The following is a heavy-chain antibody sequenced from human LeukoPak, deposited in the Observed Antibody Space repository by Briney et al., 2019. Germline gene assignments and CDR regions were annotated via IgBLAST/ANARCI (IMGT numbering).Heavy chain of an antibody. CDR1: GGSISSYY. CDR2: IYTSGST. D-gene: IGHD3-16*01. CDR3: ARHLGLRPYYMDV. Sequence: SETLSLTCTVSGGSISSYYWSWIRQPPGKGLEWIGYIYTSGSTNYSPSLKSRVTISVDTSKNQFSLKLSSVTAADTAVYYCARHLGLRPYYMDVWGKGTTVTVSS. V-gene: IGHV4-4*09. J-gene: IGHJ6*03.